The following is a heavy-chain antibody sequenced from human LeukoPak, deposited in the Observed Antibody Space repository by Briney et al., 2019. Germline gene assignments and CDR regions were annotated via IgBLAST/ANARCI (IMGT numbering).Heavy chain of an antibody. D-gene: IGHD2-15*01. CDR2: VTPNLGTA. Sequence: ASGKVSRKGSGGTFRNYAFSLGRQAPGQGLEWEGGVTPNLGTANYAQKFQGRVTITTDESTSTAYMELSSLRSEDTAVYYCASGGHYCSGGSCHTNWFDPWGRGTLVTVSS. CDR3: ASGGHYCSGGSCHTNWFDP. CDR1: GGTFRNYA. J-gene: IGHJ5*02. V-gene: IGHV1-69*05.